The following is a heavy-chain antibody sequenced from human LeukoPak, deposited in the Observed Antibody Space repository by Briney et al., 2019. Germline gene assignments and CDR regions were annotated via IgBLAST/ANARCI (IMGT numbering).Heavy chain of an antibody. CDR1: GGSISGYY. J-gene: IGHJ5*02. D-gene: IGHD1-7*01. V-gene: IGHV4-59*06. Sequence: SETLPLTCTVSGGSISGYYWSWIRQPPGKGLEWIGYIYYSGSTYYNPSLKSRVTISVDTSKNQFSLKLSSVTAADTAVYYCAREFRNWNYVDPWGQGTLVTVSS. CDR3: AREFRNWNYVDP. CDR2: IYYSGST.